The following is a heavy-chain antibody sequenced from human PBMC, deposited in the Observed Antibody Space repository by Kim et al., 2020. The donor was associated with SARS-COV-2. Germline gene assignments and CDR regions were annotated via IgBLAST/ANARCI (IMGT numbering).Heavy chain of an antibody. V-gene: IGHV3-7*01. Sequence: GGSLRLSCAASGFTFSSYWMSWVRQAPGKGLEWVANIKQDGSEKYYVDSVKGRFTISRDNAKNSLYLQMNSLRAEDTAVYYCAREAYYDFWSGYYTGYYYGMDVWGQGTTVTVSS. CDR1: GFTFSSYW. CDR2: IKQDGSEK. CDR3: AREAYYDFWSGYYTGYYYGMDV. J-gene: IGHJ6*02. D-gene: IGHD3-3*01.